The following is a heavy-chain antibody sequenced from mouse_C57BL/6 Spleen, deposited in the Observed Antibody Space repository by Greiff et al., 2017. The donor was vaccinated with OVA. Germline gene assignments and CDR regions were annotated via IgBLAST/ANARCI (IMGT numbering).Heavy chain of an antibody. CDR3: ARGALYDGYYDYYAMDY. Sequence: VQLQQSGPVLVKPGASVKMSCKASGYTFTDYYMNWVKQSHGKSLEWIGVINPYNGGTSYNQKFKGKATLTVDKSSSTAYMELNSLTSEDSAVYYCARGALYDGYYDYYAMDYWGQGTSVTVSS. V-gene: IGHV1-19*01. J-gene: IGHJ4*01. CDR1: GYTFTDYY. D-gene: IGHD2-3*01. CDR2: INPYNGGT.